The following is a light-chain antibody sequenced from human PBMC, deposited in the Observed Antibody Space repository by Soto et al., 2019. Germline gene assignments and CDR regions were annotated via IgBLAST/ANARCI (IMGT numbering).Light chain of an antibody. CDR3: SSYPDSSTYV. Sequence: QSVLTQPASVSGSLGQSITISCTGTSSDVGAYNSVSWYQQHPGKAPKLIIFEVFNRPSGASTRFSGSKSGNTASLTISGLQADDEADYYCSSYPDSSTYVFGTGTKV. V-gene: IGLV2-14*01. CDR1: SSDVGAYNS. CDR2: EVF. J-gene: IGLJ1*01.